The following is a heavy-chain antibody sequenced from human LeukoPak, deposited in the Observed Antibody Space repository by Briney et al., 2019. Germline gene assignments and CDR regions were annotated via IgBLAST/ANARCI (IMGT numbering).Heavy chain of an antibody. V-gene: IGHV3-48*01. D-gene: IGHD6-13*01. CDR2: IIISSISI. CDR1: GFTFSSYS. CDR3: ARQQQLPSSNYYFYMDV. J-gene: IGHJ6*03. Sequence: SLRLSCAASGFTFSSYSMSWVRQAPGKGMEWVAYIIISSISIYYAASVKARFTFPTHNAKPSLYLQINSLTAEDTAVYYCARQQQLPSSNYYFYMDVWGKATTVTVSS.